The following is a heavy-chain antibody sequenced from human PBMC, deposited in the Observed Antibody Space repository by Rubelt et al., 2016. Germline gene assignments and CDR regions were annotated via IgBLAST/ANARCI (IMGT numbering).Heavy chain of an antibody. CDR1: GYTLTSYA. J-gene: IGHJ2*01. D-gene: IGHD4-17*01. V-gene: IGHV1-3*01. Sequence: QVQLVQSGAEVKKPGASVKVSCKASGYTLTSYAMHWVRQAPGHRLAWMGWINAGNGNTKYSQKFQGRITITRETSASTAYMERSSLRSQDTAVYYCARVAYGDYTDWYFDLWGRGTLVTVSS. CDR3: ARVAYGDYTDWYFDL. CDR2: INAGNGNT.